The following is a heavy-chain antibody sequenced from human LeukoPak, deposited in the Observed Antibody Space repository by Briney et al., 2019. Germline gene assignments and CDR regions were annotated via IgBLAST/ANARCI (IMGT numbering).Heavy chain of an antibody. CDR2: IYPGDSDT. J-gene: IGHJ6*02. CDR1: GCGFTSYW. D-gene: IGHD1-14*01. Sequence: GGALQISCQGAGCGFTSYWIGWGRRMPGKGGEGRGVIYPGDSDTRYSPSFQGQVTISADKSISTAYLHWSSLNASDTAMYYCARHHHCMDVWGQGTTVTVSS. V-gene: IGHV5-51*01. CDR3: ARHHHCMDV.